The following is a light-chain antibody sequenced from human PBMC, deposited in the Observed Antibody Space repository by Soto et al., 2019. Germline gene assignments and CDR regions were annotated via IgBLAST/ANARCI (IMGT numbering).Light chain of an antibody. CDR2: GAS. J-gene: IGKJ1*01. CDR1: QSVSSN. Sequence: EIWMTQSPATLSLSPGERATLSCRASQSVSSNLAWYQQKPGQAPRLLIYGASTRATGIPARFSGSGSGTEFTLTISSLQSEDFAVYYCQQYNNWPRTFGQGTKV. CDR3: QQYNNWPRT. V-gene: IGKV3-15*01.